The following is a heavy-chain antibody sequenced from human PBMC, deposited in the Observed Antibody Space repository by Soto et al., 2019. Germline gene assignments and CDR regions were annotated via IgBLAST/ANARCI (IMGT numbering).Heavy chain of an antibody. J-gene: IGHJ6*02. Sequence: GESLKISCKGSGYSFTTYWIGWVRQMPGKGLEWMGIIYPGDSDTRYSPSFQGQVTISVDKSISTAYLQWSSLTASDTAMYYCARTIAAGKYYYYYILDFSGQGTSVTVSS. CDR3: ARTIAAGKYYYYYILDF. D-gene: IGHD6-13*01. CDR1: GYSFTTYW. CDR2: IYPGDSDT. V-gene: IGHV5-51*01.